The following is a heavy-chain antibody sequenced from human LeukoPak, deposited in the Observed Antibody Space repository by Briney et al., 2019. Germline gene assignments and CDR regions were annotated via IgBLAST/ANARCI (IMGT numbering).Heavy chain of an antibody. V-gene: IGHV5-51*01. J-gene: IGHJ4*02. D-gene: IGHD3-3*01. CDR3: ARISGYDFWSGYYKPPYYFDY. CDR2: IYPGDSDT. CDR1: GYSFTSYW. Sequence: GESLKISCKGSGYSFTSYWIGWVRQMPGKGLEWMGIIYPGDSDTRYSPSFRGQVTISAVKSISPAYLQWSSLKVSDTAMYYCARISGYDFWSGYYKPPYYFDYWGQGTLVTVSS.